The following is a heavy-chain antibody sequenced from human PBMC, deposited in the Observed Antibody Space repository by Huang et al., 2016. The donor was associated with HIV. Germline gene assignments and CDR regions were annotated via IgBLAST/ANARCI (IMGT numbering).Heavy chain of an antibody. CDR3: ARDPRIQSWLNFFDY. CDR1: GFSISSYW. J-gene: IGHJ4*02. Sequence: EVQLVESGGGLVQPGGSLRLSCAAYGFSISSYWLHWVRQAPGKGLWWGLRSNGDESSTSDADSVKGRFTISRDNAKNTLYLQMNSLRAEDTAVYYCARDPRIQSWLNFFDYWGQGTLVSVSS. D-gene: IGHD3-22*01. V-gene: IGHV3-74*01. CDR2: SNGDESST.